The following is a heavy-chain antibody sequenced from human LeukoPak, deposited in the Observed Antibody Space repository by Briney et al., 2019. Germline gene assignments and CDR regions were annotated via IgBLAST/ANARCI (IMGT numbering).Heavy chain of an antibody. J-gene: IGHJ1*01. CDR1: GGTFSSYA. CDR3: ASRRFGSYASLAEYFQH. CDR2: IIPIFGTA. D-gene: IGHD1-26*01. V-gene: IGHV1-69*05. Sequence: SVKVSCKASGGTFSSYAISWLRQAPGQGLEWMGRIIPIFGTANYAQKFQGRVTITTDESTSTAYMELSSLRSEDTAVYYCASRRFGSYASLAEYFQHWGQGTLVTVSS.